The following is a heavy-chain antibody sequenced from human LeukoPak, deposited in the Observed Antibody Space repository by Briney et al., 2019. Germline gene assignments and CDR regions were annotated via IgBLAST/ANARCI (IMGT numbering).Heavy chain of an antibody. J-gene: IGHJ4*02. Sequence: SGTLSLTCAVSGDSISSNYWWTWVRQPPGKGLEWIGEIHHSGSTNYSPSLKSRVTISVDNSRNQFSLGLSSVSAADTAVYYCARSDSLAAAGRFDYWGQGTLVTVSS. V-gene: IGHV4-4*02. CDR3: ARSDSLAAAGRFDY. CDR1: GDSISSNYW. CDR2: IHHSGST. D-gene: IGHD6-13*01.